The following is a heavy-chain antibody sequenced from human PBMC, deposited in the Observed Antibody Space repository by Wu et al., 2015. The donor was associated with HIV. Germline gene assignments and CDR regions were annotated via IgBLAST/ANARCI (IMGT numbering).Heavy chain of an antibody. V-gene: IGHV1-69*12. CDR2: IIPIFGTA. J-gene: IGHJ4*02. D-gene: IGHD5-12*01. CDR3: ASLRDPDPRGYSGYDSRPLDY. Sequence: QVQLVQSGAEVKKPGSSVKVSCKASGGTFSSYAISWVRQAPGQGLEWMGGIIPIFGTANYAQKFQGRVTITADESTSTAYMELSSLRSEDTAVYYCASLRDPDPRGYSGYDSRPLDYWGQGTLVTVSS. CDR1: GGTFSSYA.